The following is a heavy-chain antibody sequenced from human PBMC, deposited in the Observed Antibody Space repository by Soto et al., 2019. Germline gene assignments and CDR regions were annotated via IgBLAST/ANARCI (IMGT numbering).Heavy chain of an antibody. J-gene: IGHJ3*02. CDR2: IYHSGST. Sequence: SETLSLTFAVSGCSISSSNWWSWVRQPPGKGLEWIGEIYHSGSTNYNPSLKSRVTISVDKSKNQFSLKLSSVTAADTAVYYCAILTYYDYVWGSYRAPNDAFDIWGQGTMVT. CDR1: GCSISSSNW. CDR3: AILTYYDYVWGSYRAPNDAFDI. D-gene: IGHD3-16*02. V-gene: IGHV4-4*02.